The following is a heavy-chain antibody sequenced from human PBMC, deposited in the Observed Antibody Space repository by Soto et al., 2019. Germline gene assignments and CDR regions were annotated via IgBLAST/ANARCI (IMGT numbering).Heavy chain of an antibody. V-gene: IGHV3-23*01. CDR3: AKDLYGDYREDF. CDR1: GVTFSRYA. CDR2: ISSSDGNT. D-gene: IGHD4-17*01. Sequence: GGSPRICCATSGVTFSRYAMTWVRQAPGKGLEWVSTISSSDGNTYYADSVKGRFTISRDNSKNTLFLQMNSLRAEDTAVYYCAKDLYGDYREDFWGQGTLVTVSS. J-gene: IGHJ4*02.